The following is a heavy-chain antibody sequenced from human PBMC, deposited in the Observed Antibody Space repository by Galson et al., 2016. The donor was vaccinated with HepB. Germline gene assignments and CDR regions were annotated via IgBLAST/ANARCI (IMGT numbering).Heavy chain of an antibody. CDR2: VTHDGHT. D-gene: IGHD6-25*01. Sequence: ETLSLTCVVSGGSFSSFSWSWIRQTPDKKLQWIGEVTHDGHTNYHPSLKTRVRMSLGTSKNQFSLKLRSVTAADTAMYFCAYSSGFLDSWGLGTWVTVSS. J-gene: IGHJ4*02. CDR3: AYSSGFLDS. CDR1: GGSFSSFS. V-gene: IGHV4-34*01.